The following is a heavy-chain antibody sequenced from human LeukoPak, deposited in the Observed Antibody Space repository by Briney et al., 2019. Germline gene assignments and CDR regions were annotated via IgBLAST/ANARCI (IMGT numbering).Heavy chain of an antibody. CDR3: GRGGYSNGYADY. Sequence: EASVKVSCKASGYTFTSYGISWVRQAPGQGLEWMGWVSAHNGYTNSPQKFQGRVITTTETYTSTAYMELRSLKSDDTAVYYCGRGGYSNGYADYWGQGTLVTASS. D-gene: IGHD5-18*01. CDR1: GYTFTSYG. CDR2: VSAHNGYT. J-gene: IGHJ4*02. V-gene: IGHV1-18*01.